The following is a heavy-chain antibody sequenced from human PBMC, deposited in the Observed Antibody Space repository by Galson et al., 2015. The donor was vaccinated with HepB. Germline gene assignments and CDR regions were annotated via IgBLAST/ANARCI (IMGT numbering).Heavy chain of an antibody. V-gene: IGHV3-23*01. CDR1: GFTFSSYA. J-gene: IGHJ6*02. Sequence: SLRLSCAASGFTFSSYAMSWVRQAPGKGLEWVSAISGSGGSTYYADSVKGRFTISRDNSKNTLYLQMNSLRAEDTAVYYCAKDQLVTVFGWEGGMDVWGQGTTVTVSS. D-gene: IGHD6-19*01. CDR3: AKDQLVTVFGWEGGMDV. CDR2: ISGSGGST.